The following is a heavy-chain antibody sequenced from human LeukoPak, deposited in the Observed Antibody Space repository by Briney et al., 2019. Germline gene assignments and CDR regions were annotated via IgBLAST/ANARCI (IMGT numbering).Heavy chain of an antibody. J-gene: IGHJ5*02. Sequence: SETLSLTCAVSGGSISSNSYYWGWIRQPPGKGLEWIGSIYYSGSTYYNPSLKSRVTISVDTSKNQFSLKLSSVTAADTAVYYCARRPREGRRWFDPWGQGTLVTVPS. D-gene: IGHD1-26*01. CDR3: ARRPREGRRWFDP. CDR1: GGSISSNSYY. CDR2: IYYSGST. V-gene: IGHV4-39*01.